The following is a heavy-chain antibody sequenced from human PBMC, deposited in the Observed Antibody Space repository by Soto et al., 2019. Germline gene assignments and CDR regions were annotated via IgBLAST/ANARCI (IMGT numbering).Heavy chain of an antibody. CDR1: GYTFTGYY. V-gene: IGHV1-2*02. J-gene: IGHJ4*02. Sequence: ASVKVSCKASGYTFTGYYVHWVREAPGQGLEWMGWINPETGGTSYAQKFQGRVTLSRDTSINTAYLEVSRLRSDDTAVYYCATRIDYWGQGTLVTVSS. CDR2: INPETGGT. CDR3: ATRIDY.